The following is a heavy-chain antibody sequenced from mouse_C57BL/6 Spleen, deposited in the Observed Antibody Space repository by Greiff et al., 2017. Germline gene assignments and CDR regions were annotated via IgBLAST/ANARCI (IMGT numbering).Heavy chain of an antibody. J-gene: IGHJ1*03. Sequence: EVQLQQSGPGLAKPSQTLSLTCSVTGYSITSDYWNWIRKFPGNKLEYMGYISYSGSTYYNPSLKSRISITRDTSKNQYYLQLNSVTTEDTATYYCARNYGNQLQRDWYFDVWGTGTTVTVSS. CDR3: ARNYGNQLQRDWYFDV. D-gene: IGHD1-1*01. V-gene: IGHV3-8*01. CDR1: GYSITSDY. CDR2: ISYSGST.